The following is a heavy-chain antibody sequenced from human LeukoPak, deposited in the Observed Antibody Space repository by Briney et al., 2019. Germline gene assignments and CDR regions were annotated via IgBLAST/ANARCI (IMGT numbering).Heavy chain of an antibody. V-gene: IGHV4-61*02. CDR3: ARCVGSSSSNWFDP. CDR1: GDSISSGTYY. D-gene: IGHD6-6*01. J-gene: IGHJ5*02. CDR2: VYSSGNT. Sequence: SQTLSLTCTVSGDSISSGTYYWSWIRQPAWKGLEWIGRVYSSGNTNYNPSLKSRVTISIDTSKNQFSLKLSSVTAADTAAYYCARCVGSSSSNWFDPWGQGTLVTVSS.